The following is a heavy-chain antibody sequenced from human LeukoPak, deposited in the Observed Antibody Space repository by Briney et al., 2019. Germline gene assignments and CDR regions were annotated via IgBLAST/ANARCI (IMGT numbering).Heavy chain of an antibody. J-gene: IGHJ6*02. V-gene: IGHV3-15*01. CDR2: IKSKTDGGTT. D-gene: IGHD6-19*01. Sequence: PGGSLRLSCAASGFTFSNAWMSWVRPAPGKGLEWVCRIKSKTDGGTTDYAAPVKGRFTISRDDSKNTLYLQMNSLRAEDTAVYYCARGGGSSGPTGYGMDVWGQGTTVTVSS. CDR1: GFTFSNAW. CDR3: ARGGGSSGPTGYGMDV.